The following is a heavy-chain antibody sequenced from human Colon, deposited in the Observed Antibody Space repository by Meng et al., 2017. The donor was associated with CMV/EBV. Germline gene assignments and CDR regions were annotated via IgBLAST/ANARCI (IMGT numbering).Heavy chain of an antibody. D-gene: IGHD1-26*01. CDR2: TTAKARAFRI. J-gene: IGHJ4*02. CDR1: GFIVSDHH. CDR3: ARDGGTSYSHFDY. Sequence: VQLVESGGGLVRHVGSVRLSGATSGFIVSDHHMDWFRQAPGKGLEWIARTTAKARAFRIEYAPSVKGRFTILRDESKKSVYLQMNSLTTEDTAMYFCARDGGTSYSHFDYWGQGPLVTVDS. V-gene: IGHV3-72*01.